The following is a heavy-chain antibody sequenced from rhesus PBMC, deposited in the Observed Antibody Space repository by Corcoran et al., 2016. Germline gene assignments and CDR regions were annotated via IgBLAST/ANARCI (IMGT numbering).Heavy chain of an antibody. CDR2: IYGSGGST. Sequence: QLQLQESGPAVVKPSETLSLTCAVSGGSISSSNWWSWIRQSPGKGLEWIGDIYGSGGSTEYNPSLKSRVTISIDTSKNQFSLKLSSVTAADTAVYYCARRAIAAADFDYWGQGVLVTVSS. CDR3: ARRAIAAADFDY. D-gene: IGHD6-25*01. V-gene: IGHV4-93*02. J-gene: IGHJ4*01. CDR1: GGSISSSNW.